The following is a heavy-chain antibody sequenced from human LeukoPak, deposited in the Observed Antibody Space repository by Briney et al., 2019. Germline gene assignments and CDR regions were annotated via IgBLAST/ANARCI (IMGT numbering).Heavy chain of an antibody. V-gene: IGHV3-21*04. Sequence: GGSLRLSCAASGFTFSSYSMNWVRQAPGKGLEWVSSISSSSSYIYYADSVKGRFTISRDNAKNSLYLQMNSLRAEDMALYYCAKGYSGYDNGYFDYWGQGTLVTVSS. CDR3: AKGYSGYDNGYFDY. CDR2: ISSSSSYI. J-gene: IGHJ4*02. CDR1: GFTFSSYS. D-gene: IGHD5-12*01.